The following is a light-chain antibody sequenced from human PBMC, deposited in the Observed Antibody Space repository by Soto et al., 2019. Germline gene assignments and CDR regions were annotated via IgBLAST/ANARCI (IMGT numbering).Light chain of an antibody. CDR2: GVS. V-gene: IGKV3-15*01. J-gene: IGKJ2*01. CDR1: ESINNN. CDR3: QQYTHLPPMYT. Sequence: EIVMTQSPATLSVSPGEGATLSCRASESINNNNLAWYQQKPGQAPRLLIYGVSTRATGIPARFSGSGSGTEFTLTISSLQSEHFAVYYCQQYTHLPPMYTTGQGTKLEIK.